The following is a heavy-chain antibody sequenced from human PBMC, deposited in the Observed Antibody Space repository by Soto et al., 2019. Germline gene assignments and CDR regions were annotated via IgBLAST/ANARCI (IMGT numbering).Heavy chain of an antibody. J-gene: IGHJ5*02. V-gene: IGHV3-48*03. CDR3: ATSGGVYCSSSSCYSPWFDP. CDR2: ISSSGSNI. D-gene: IGHD2-2*02. CDR1: GXTFSRAE. Sequence: LRLSFAASGXTFSRAEMPWVRTAPGKVLEWVSSISSSGSNIYYADSVKGRFTISTDNAKNSLYLQMNRLRAEDTAVYYCATSGGVYCSSSSCYSPWFDPWGQGTQVTVSS.